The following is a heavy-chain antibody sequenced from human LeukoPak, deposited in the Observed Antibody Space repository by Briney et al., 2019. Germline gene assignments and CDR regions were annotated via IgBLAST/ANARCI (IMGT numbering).Heavy chain of an antibody. CDR1: GYTFSNYA. CDR2: INTNTGNP. J-gene: IGHJ5*02. Sequence: ASVKVSCKASGYTFSNYALNWVRQAPGQGLEWMGWINTNTGNPTYAQGFTGRFVFSLDTSVSTAYLQSNSLKTEDTAVYYCARAYYDFWSGYYIGSGSWFDPWGQGTLVTVSS. V-gene: IGHV7-4-1*02. D-gene: IGHD3-3*01. CDR3: ARAYYDFWSGYYIGSGSWFDP.